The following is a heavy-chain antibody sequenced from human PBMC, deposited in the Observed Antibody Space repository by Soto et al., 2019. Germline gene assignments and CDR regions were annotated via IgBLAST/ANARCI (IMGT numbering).Heavy chain of an antibody. CDR3: ARARYYYSKAQFDY. CDR1: GFTFSDYY. V-gene: IGHV3-11*06. Sequence: QVQLVESGGGLVKPGGSLRLSCAASGFTFSDYYMSWIRQAPGKGLEWVSYISSSSSYTNYADSVKGRFTISRDNAKNSLYLEMNSLRAEDTVVYYCARARYYYSKAQFDYWGQGTLVTVSS. CDR2: ISSSSSYT. D-gene: IGHD3-22*01. J-gene: IGHJ4*02.